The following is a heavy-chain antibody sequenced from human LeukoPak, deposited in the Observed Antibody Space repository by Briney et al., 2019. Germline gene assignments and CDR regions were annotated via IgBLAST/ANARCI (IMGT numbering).Heavy chain of an antibody. CDR3: ARSIAAAGTTHFDY. Sequence: GASVKVSCKASGGTFSSYAISWARQAPGQGLEWMGGIIPIFGTANYAQKFQGRVTITADESTSTAYMELSSLRSEDTAVYYCARSIAAAGTTHFDYWGQGTLVTVSS. J-gene: IGHJ4*02. CDR2: IIPIFGTA. V-gene: IGHV1-69*13. D-gene: IGHD6-13*01. CDR1: GGTFSSYA.